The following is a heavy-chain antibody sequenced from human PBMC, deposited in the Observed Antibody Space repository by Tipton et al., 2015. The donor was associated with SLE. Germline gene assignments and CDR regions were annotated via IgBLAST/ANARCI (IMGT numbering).Heavy chain of an antibody. Sequence: TLSLTCAVYGGSFSGYYWSWIRQPPGKGLEWIGEINHSGSTNYNPSLESRVTISVDTSKNQFSLKLSSVTAADTAVYYCARGNPSLFDYWGQGTLVTVSS. CDR1: GGSFSGYY. V-gene: IGHV4-34*01. J-gene: IGHJ4*02. CDR2: INHSGST. CDR3: ARGNPSLFDY. D-gene: IGHD1-14*01.